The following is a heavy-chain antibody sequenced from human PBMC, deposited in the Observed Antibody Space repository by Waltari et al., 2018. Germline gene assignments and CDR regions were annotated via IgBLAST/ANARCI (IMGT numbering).Heavy chain of an antibody. V-gene: IGHV4-38-2*01. CDR2: IYHSGGT. CDR3: ARVTGDYGQRGAFDI. J-gene: IGHJ3*02. Sequence: QVQLQESGPGLVKPSETLSLTCAVSGYSISSGYYWGWIRQPPGKGLEWIGSIYHSGGTYYNPSLKSRVTISVDTSKNQFSLKLSSVTAADTAVYYCARVTGDYGQRGAFDIWGQGTMVTVSS. CDR1: GYSISSGYY. D-gene: IGHD4-17*01.